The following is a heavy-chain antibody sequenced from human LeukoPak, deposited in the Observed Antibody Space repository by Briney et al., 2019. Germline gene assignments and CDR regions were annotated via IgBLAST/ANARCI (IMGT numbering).Heavy chain of an antibody. J-gene: IGHJ4*02. CDR2: ISYDGSNK. CDR3: AKQSSSYFDY. CDR1: GFTFSSYG. V-gene: IGHV3-30*18. D-gene: IGHD6-13*01. Sequence: GGSLRLSCAASGFTFSSYGMHWVRQAPGKGLEWVAVISYDGSNKYYADSVKGRFTISRDNSKNTLYLQMNSLRAEDTAVYYCAKQSSSYFDYWAREPWSPSPQ.